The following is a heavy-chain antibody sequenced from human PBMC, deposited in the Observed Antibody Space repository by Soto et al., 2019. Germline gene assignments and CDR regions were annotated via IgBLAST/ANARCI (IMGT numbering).Heavy chain of an antibody. CDR2: IYHSVGT. CDR3: ARRDINGHQAPY. CDR1: GGSISGSSYY. D-gene: IGHD2-15*01. V-gene: IGHV4-39*01. J-gene: IGHJ4*02. Sequence: QVQLQESGPGLVKPSETLSLTCSVSGGSISGSSYYWGWIRQPPGKGLEWIGRIYHSVGTYYNPSLTSRVTISVDTSKNQFSLKLSSVTAADTAVYYCARRDINGHQAPYWGQGTLVTVSS.